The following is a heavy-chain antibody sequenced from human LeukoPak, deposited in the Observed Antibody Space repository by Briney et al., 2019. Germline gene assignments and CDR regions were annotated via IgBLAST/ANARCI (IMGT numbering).Heavy chain of an antibody. CDR3: ARDVPGSGVNLDH. CDR1: GDSISTTYW. D-gene: IGHD3-10*01. CDR2: VFHTGST. J-gene: IGHJ4*02. Sequence: SETLSLTCAVSGDSISTTYWWTWVRQPPGKGLEWIGEVFHTGSTNYNPSLKSRVTISVDKSNNQFSLKMISVTAADTAVYYCARDVPGSGVNLDHWGQGTLVSVSS. V-gene: IGHV4-4*02.